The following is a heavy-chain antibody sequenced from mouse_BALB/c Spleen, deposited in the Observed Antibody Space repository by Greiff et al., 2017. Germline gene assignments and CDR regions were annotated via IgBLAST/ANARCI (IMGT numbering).Heavy chain of an antibody. CDR3: ARNDYAWFAY. V-gene: IGHV1S81*02. CDR2: INPSNGRT. Sequence: QVQLQQPGAELVKPGASVKLSCKASGYTFTSYWMHWVKQRPGQGLEWIGEINPSNGRTNYNEKFKSKATLTVDKSSSTAYMQLSSLTSEDSAVYYCARNDYAWFAYWGQGTLVTVSA. CDR1: GYTFTSYW. J-gene: IGHJ3*01. D-gene: IGHD2-4*01.